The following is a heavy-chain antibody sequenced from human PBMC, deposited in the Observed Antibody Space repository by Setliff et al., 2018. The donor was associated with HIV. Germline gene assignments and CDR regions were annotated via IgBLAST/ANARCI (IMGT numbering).Heavy chain of an antibody. CDR3: ARKPMSGYYYMDV. Sequence: HPGGSLRLSCAASGFTFSSYSMNWVRQAPGKGLEWVSYISSSSSTIYYADSVKGRFTISRDNAKNSLYLQMNSLRAEDTAVYYCARKPMSGYYYMDVWGKGTTVTVSS. CDR2: ISSSSSTI. CDR1: GFTFSSYS. D-gene: IGHD3-10*01. V-gene: IGHV3-48*01. J-gene: IGHJ6*03.